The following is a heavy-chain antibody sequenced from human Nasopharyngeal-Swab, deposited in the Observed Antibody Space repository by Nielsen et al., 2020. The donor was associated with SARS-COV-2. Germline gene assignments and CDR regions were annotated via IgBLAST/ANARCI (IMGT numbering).Heavy chain of an antibody. CDR2: FDPEDGET. V-gene: IGHV1-24*01. D-gene: IGHD6-19*01. CDR3: ATGQQWLVQWFDP. J-gene: IGHJ5*02. CDR1: GFTFNYFG. Sequence: GESLKIPCAASGFTFNYFGMHWVRQAPGKGIEWMGGFDPEDGETIYAQKFQGRVTMTEDTSTDTAYMELSSLRSEDTAVYYCATGQQWLVQWFDPWCQGTLVTVSS.